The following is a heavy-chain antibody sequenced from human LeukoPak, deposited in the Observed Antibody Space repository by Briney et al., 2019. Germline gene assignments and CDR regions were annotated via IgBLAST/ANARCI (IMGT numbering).Heavy chain of an antibody. D-gene: IGHD5-18*01. Sequence: SETLSLTCTVSGGSISSYCWSWIRQPPGKGLEWIGYIYTSGSTNYNPSLKSRVTISVDTSKNQSSLKLSSVTAADTAVYYCARHGATAMVTFDYWGQGTLVTVSS. CDR2: IYTSGST. CDR3: ARHGATAMVTFDY. V-gene: IGHV4-4*09. J-gene: IGHJ4*02. CDR1: GGSISSYC.